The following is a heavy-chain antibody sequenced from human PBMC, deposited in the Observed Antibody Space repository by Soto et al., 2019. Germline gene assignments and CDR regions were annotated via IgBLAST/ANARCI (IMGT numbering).Heavy chain of an antibody. CDR2: ISPYDGNT. V-gene: IGHV1-18*01. J-gene: IGHJ6*02. D-gene: IGHD3-22*01. Sequence: HVQLVQSGGEVKKPGASVKVSCKASGYTFSSYGINWVRQAPGQGLEWLGWISPYDGNTKYAQILQGRVSMTTDTSTKTAYMEVRSLRSDDTAVYYCARGGYYDSSGSRNYHYYGMNVWGQGTTVTVSS. CDR1: GYTFSSYG. CDR3: ARGGYYDSSGSRNYHYYGMNV.